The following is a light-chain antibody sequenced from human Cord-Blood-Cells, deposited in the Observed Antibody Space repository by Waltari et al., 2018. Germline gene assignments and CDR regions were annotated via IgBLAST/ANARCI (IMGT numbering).Light chain of an antibody. V-gene: IGKV1-5*03. CDR3: QQYNSYSWT. CDR1: QSISSW. J-gene: IGKJ1*01. CDR2: KAS. Sequence: DIQMTQSPSTLSAPVGDRVTITCRASQSISSWLAWYQQKPGKAPKILIYKASSLESGVPSRFSGSGSGTEFTLTISSLQPDDFATYYCQQYNSYSWTFGQGTKVEIK.